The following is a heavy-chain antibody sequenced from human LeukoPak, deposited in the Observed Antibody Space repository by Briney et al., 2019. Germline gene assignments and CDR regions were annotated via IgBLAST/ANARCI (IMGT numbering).Heavy chain of an antibody. V-gene: IGHV4-34*01. CDR2: INHSGST. CDR3: ASHYYDSSGYFGD. CDR1: GGSFSGYY. Sequence: PSETLSLTCAVYGGSFSGYYWSWIRQPPGKGLEWIGEINHSGSTNYNPSLKSRVTISVDTSKNQFSLKLSSVTAADTAVYYCASHYYDSSGYFGDWGQGTLVTVSS. D-gene: IGHD3-22*01. J-gene: IGHJ4*02.